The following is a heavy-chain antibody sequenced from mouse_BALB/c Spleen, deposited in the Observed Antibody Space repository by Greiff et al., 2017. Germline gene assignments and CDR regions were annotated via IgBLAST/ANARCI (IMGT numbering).Heavy chain of an antibody. CDR1: GFTFSSYA. Sequence: EVQRVESGGGLVKPGGSLKLSCAASGFTFSSYAMSWVRQSPEKRLEWVAEISSGGSYTYYPDTVTGRFTISRDNAKNTLYLEMSSLRSEDTAMYYCARGRDGYSRYYFDYWGQGTTLTVSS. J-gene: IGHJ2*01. V-gene: IGHV5-9-4*01. CDR3: ARGRDGYSRYYFDY. D-gene: IGHD2-3*01. CDR2: ISSGGSYT.